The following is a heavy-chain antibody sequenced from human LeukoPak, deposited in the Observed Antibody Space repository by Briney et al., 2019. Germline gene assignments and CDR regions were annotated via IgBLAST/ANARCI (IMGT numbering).Heavy chain of an antibody. J-gene: IGHJ3*02. CDR1: GFTFSSYS. V-gene: IGHV3-21*01. D-gene: IGHD1-26*01. CDR3: ARGGDSGKDAFDI. CDR2: ISSSSSYI. Sequence: GGSLRLSCAASGFTFSSYSMNWVRQAPGKGLEWVSSISSSSSYIYYADSVKGRFTISRDNAKNSLYLQMNSLRAEDTAVYYCARGGDSGKDAFDIWGQGTVVTVSS.